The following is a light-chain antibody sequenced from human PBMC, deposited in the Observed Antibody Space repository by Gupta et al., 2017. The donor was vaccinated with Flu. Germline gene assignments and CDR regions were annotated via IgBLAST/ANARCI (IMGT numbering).Light chain of an antibody. CDR1: NSDVGGYNY. CDR3: SSYTSSSTYV. J-gene: IGLJ1*01. Sequence: QSALTQPASVSGSPGQSITISCTGTNSDVGGYNYVPWYQQHPGKAPKLIIYAVSNRPSGVSNRCSGSKSGNTASLTISGLQAEDEADYYCSSYTSSSTYVFGTGTKVTVL. CDR2: AVS. V-gene: IGLV2-14*01.